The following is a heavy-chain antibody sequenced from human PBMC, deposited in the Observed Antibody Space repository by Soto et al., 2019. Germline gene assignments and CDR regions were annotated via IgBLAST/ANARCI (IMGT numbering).Heavy chain of an antibody. J-gene: IGHJ6*02. CDR1: CYTFTTYC. CDR2: INTHNGNT. Sequence: APVEAFSKASCYTFTTYCINSVRQAPGQGLEWMGWINTHNGNTTYAQNLQGRVIMTADTSTSTAYMELRSLRSDDPAIYYCTREGSAPYYYYGMDAWGQGTTVTVSS. V-gene: IGHV1-18*01. CDR3: TREGSAPYYYYGMDA. D-gene: IGHD3-10*01.